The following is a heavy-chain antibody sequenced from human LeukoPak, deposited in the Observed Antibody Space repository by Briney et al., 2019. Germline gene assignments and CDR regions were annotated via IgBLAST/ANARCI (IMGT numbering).Heavy chain of an antibody. CDR3: ARLGGYYFDY. CDR1: GGSISSGGYY. V-gene: IGHV4-30-2*01. CDR2: IYHSGST. Sequence: PSQTLSLTCTVSGGSISSGGYYWSWIRQPPGKGLEWIGYIYHSGSTYYNPSLRSRVTISVDRSKNQFSLKLSSVTAADTAVYYCARLGGYYFDYWGQGTLVTVSS. J-gene: IGHJ4*02.